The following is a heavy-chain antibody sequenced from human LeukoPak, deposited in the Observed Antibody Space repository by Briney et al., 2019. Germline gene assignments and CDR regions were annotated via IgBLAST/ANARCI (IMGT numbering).Heavy chain of an antibody. CDR3: ASEELYDSSGYYNPKHDY. D-gene: IGHD3-22*01. CDR2: INPNSGGT. Sequence: ASVKVSCNTFGYTFTGYYMHWVRQAPGQGLEWMGWINPNSGGTNYAQKFQGRVTMTRDTSISTAYMEVSRLRSNDTAVYYCASEELYDSSGYYNPKHDYWGQGTLATVSS. V-gene: IGHV1-2*02. CDR1: GYTFTGYY. J-gene: IGHJ4*02.